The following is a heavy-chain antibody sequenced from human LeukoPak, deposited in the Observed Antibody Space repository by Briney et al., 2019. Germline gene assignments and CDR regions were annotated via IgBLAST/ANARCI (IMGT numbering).Heavy chain of an antibody. CDR3: ARDLSSGTFDY. CDR1: GFTFSSYS. D-gene: IGHD6-19*01. CDR2: ISSSSSYI. Sequence: TGGYLRLSCAASGFTFSSYSMNWVRQAPGKGLEWVSSISSSSSYIYYADSVKGRFTISRDNAKNSLYLQMNSLRAEDTAVYYCARDLSSGTFDYWGQGTLVTVSS. J-gene: IGHJ4*02. V-gene: IGHV3-21*01.